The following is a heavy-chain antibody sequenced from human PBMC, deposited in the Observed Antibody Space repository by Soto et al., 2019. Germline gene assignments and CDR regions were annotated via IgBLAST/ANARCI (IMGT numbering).Heavy chain of an antibody. J-gene: IGHJ4*02. CDR3: ARGIWDGSGREHNIDY. V-gene: IGHV3-7*05. Sequence: PGGSLRLSCAASGFTFSSYWMSWVRQAPGKGLEWVANIKQDGSEKYYVDSVKGRFTISRDNAKNSLYLQMNSLRAEDTAVYYCARGIWDGSGREHNIDYWGQGTLVTVSS. CDR1: GFTFSSYW. CDR2: IKQDGSEK. D-gene: IGHD3-10*01.